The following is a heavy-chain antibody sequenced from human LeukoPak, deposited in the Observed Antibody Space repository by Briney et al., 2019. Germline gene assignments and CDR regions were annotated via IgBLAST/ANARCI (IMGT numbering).Heavy chain of an antibody. Sequence: ASVKVSCKASGYTFTGYYMHWVRQAPGQGLEWMGWINPNSGGTNYAQKFQGRVTMTRDTSISTAYMELSRLTSDDTAVYYCARVGAVAGHDAFDIWGQGTMVTVSS. J-gene: IGHJ3*02. CDR2: INPNSGGT. CDR3: ARVGAVAGHDAFDI. CDR1: GYTFTGYY. V-gene: IGHV1-2*02. D-gene: IGHD6-19*01.